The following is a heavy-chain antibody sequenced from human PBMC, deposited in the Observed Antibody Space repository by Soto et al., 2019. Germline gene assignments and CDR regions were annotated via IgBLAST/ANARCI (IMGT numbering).Heavy chain of an antibody. J-gene: IGHJ5*02. V-gene: IGHV3-21*01. CDR3: TRDASRDSSARGWFEP. D-gene: IGHD6-13*01. CDR2: ISSNSAYI. Sequence: SWRSLRLSCAPSGFTFSSFTMNWVRQPPGKGLGWVSTISSNSAYIYYTDALRGRFTISRDNAKNSLHLQMNSLRAEDTAVYYCTRDASRDSSARGWFEPWGPGTLVTVSS. CDR1: GFTFSSFT.